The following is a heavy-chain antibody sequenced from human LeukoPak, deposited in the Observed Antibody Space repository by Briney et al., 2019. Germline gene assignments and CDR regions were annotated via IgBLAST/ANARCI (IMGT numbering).Heavy chain of an antibody. J-gene: IGHJ2*01. Sequence: GGSLRLSCAASGFVFGDYSMHWVRQAPGKGLEWVALISYDGSNKYYANSVKGRFTISRDNSKNTLYLEMNSLRAEDTAVYYCARGRSPDYWYFDLWGRGTLVTVSS. CDR3: ARGRSPDYWYFDL. V-gene: IGHV3-30-3*01. CDR2: ISYDGSNK. CDR1: GFVFGDYS.